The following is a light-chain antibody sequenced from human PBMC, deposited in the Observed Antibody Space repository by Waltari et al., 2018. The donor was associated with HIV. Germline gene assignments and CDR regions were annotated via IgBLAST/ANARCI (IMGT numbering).Light chain of an antibody. Sequence: QSALTQPASVSGSPGRSITIPCTGTNAEVGGSHYVTWYQRHPGKAPKLIIYEVTNRPSGVSNRFSGSKSGNTASLTIAGLQAEDEADYFCGSYAGSNTLEFGGGTKLTVL. V-gene: IGLV2-14*01. CDR2: EVT. CDR1: NAEVGGSHY. CDR3: GSYAGSNTLE. J-gene: IGLJ2*01.